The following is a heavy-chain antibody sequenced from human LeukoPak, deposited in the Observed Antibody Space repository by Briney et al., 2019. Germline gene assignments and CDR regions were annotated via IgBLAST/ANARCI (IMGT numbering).Heavy chain of an antibody. CDR1: GGSFSGYY. D-gene: IGHD2-2*01. J-gene: IGHJ6*02. CDR3: ARGPPAKPGTGYYYGMDV. V-gene: IGHV4-34*01. CDR2: INHSGST. Sequence: SETLSLTCAVYGGSFSGYYWSWIRQPPGKGLEWTGEINHSGSTNYNPSLKSRVTISVDMSKNQFSLKLSSVTAADTAVYYCARGPPAKPGTGYYYGMDVWGQGTTVTVSS.